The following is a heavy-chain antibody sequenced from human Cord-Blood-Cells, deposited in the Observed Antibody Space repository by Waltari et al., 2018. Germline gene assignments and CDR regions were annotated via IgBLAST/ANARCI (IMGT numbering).Heavy chain of an antibody. CDR3: ARDGITGTTRGYYYYYMDV. V-gene: IGHV1-69*01. D-gene: IGHD1-7*01. Sequence: QVQLVQSGADVKKPGSSVKVSCKASGGTFSSYAISWVRQALGQGPEWMGGIIPIFGTANYAQKFQGRVTITADESTSTAYMELSSLRSEDTAVYYCARDGITGTTRGYYYYYMDVWGKGTTVTVSS. CDR2: IIPIFGTA. J-gene: IGHJ6*03. CDR1: GGTFSSYA.